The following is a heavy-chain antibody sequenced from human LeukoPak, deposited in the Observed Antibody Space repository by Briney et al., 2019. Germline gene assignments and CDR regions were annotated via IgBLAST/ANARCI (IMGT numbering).Heavy chain of an antibody. D-gene: IGHD6-19*01. CDR2: ISSSSSYI. CDR1: VFTSSSYS. J-gene: IGHJ4*02. CDR3: ARRSIAVAGPFDY. V-gene: IGHV3-21*06. Sequence: GGSLRLSCAASVFTSSSYSINWVRQAPGKGLEWVSSISSSSSYIYYADSVKGRFTISRDNANNSLYLQMNSLRAEDTAVYYCARRSIAVAGPFDYWGQGTLVTVSS.